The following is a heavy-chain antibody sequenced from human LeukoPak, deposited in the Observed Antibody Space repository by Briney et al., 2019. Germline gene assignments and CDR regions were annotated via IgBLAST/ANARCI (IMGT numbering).Heavy chain of an antibody. CDR1: GDSFSTNV. J-gene: IGHJ4*02. CDR2: IIPIFGTA. CDR3: ARDSDYYDRSGTFDY. Sequence: ASVKVSCKASGDSFSTNVFSWMRQAPGQGLEWMGGIIPIFGTANYAQTFQGRVTITADESTSTAYMELSRLRSEDTAVYYCARDSDYYDRSGTFDYWGQGTLVTVSS. D-gene: IGHD3-22*01. V-gene: IGHV1-69*13.